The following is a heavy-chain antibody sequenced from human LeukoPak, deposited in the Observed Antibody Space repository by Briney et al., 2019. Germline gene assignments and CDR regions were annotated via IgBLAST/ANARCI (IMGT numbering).Heavy chain of an antibody. CDR1: GFSFKNAW. D-gene: IGHD3-10*01. Sequence: GGSLRLSCAASGFSFKNAWMSWVRQAPGKGLEWVGRIKSKSDGGTTDYAAPVKGRFTISRDDAKNTLFLQMSSLKTEDAAMYYCTTDVDGELRFYYFDNWGQGTLVTVSS. CDR2: IKSKSDGGTT. CDR3: TTDVDGELRFYYFDN. J-gene: IGHJ4*02. V-gene: IGHV3-15*01.